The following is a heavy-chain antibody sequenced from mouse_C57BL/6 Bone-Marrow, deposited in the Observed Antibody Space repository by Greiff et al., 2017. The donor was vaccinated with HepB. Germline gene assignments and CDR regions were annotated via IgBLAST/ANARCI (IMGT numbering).Heavy chain of an antibody. Sequence: VQLQQSGPELVKPGASVKISCKASGYAFSSSWMNWVKQRPGKGLEWIGRIYPGDGDTNYNGKFKGKATLTADKSSSTAYMQLSSLTSEDSAVYFCASYGNHGTYWGQGTLVTVSA. CDR1: GYAFSSSW. D-gene: IGHD2-1*01. CDR2: IYPGDGDT. CDR3: ASYGNHGTY. V-gene: IGHV1-82*01. J-gene: IGHJ3*01.